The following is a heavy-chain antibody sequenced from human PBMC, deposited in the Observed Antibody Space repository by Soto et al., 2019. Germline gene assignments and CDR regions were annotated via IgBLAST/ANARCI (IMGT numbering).Heavy chain of an antibody. D-gene: IGHD2-2*01. V-gene: IGHV3-74*01. CDR2: INRDGSST. Sequence: EVQLAESGGGLVQPGGSLRLSCAASGFSFSSHWMHWIRQDPEKGLVWVSHINRDGSSTAYADSVKGRFTISRDNAKNTLYLQMDSLRADDTAVYYCAKTPSSYCSSTGCYRYFDIWGQGTLVTVSS. CDR1: GFSFSSHW. CDR3: AKTPSSYCSSTGCYRYFDI. J-gene: IGHJ4*02.